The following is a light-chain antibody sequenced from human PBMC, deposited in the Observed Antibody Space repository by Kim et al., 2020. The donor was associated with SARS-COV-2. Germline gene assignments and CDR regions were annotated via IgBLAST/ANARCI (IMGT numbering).Light chain of an antibody. J-gene: IGKJ5*01. CDR2: GAA. V-gene: IGKV3-20*01. CDR3: QHYDRSPPIT. Sequence: STVSCRASQSGRRNCLALYQQKPGQAPRLLIYGAAIRVTGNPDRFSGSGSGTDFTITISNLEHEDYAVFYCQHYDRSPPITFGKGTRLEIK. CDR1: QSGRRNC.